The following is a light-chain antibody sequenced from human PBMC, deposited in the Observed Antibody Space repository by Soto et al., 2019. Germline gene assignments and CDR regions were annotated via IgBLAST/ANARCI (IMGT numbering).Light chain of an antibody. CDR3: QQYNSYFYT. V-gene: IGKV1-5*03. CDR1: QSIGYW. J-gene: IGKJ2*01. Sequence: DIQMTQSPSTLSASVGDRVTLICRASQSIGYWLAWYQQKPGKAPKVLIHKASSLASGVPSRFSGSGSGTQFTLTISILLPDYFATYYCQQYNSYFYTFGPGTKLEI. CDR2: KAS.